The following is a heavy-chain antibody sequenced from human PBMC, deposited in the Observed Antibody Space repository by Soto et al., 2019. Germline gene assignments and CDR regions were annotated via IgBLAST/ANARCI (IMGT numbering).Heavy chain of an antibody. V-gene: IGHV4-39*01. CDR2: VYYSGDT. CDR1: GGSISSTNYY. J-gene: IGHJ4*02. CDR3: ARRVYHDRDGYYFGGHFDY. Sequence: QLQLQESGPGLVKPSETLSLACTVSGGSISSTNYYWAWVRQSPGKGLEWIGSVYYSGDTYYSPYLKSRVTISVDTSKNQFSLKLTSVTAADTSVYFCARRVYHDRDGYYFGGHFDYWGQGILVTVSS. D-gene: IGHD3-22*01.